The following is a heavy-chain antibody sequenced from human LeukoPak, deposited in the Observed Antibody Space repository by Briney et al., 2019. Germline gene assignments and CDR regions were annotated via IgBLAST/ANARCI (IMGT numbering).Heavy chain of an antibody. CDR2: ISSSSSYT. Sequence: PGGSLRLSCAASGXTFNTYSVNWVRQAPGKGLEWVSSISSSSSYTYYADSVKGRFTISRDNAKNSLYLQMNSLRAEDTAVYYCARGPTASGLYYFDYWGQGTLVTVSS. J-gene: IGHJ4*02. CDR3: ARGPTASGLYYFDY. D-gene: IGHD6-25*01. V-gene: IGHV3-21*01. CDR1: GXTFNTYS.